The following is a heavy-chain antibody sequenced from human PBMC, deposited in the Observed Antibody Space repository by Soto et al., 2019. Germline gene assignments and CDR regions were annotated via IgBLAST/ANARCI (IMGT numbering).Heavy chain of an antibody. V-gene: IGHV1-2*02. D-gene: IGHD4-17*01. CDR2: INPNSGGT. Sequence: GASVKVSCKASGYTFTGYYMHWVRQAPGQGLEWMGWINPNSGGTNYAQKFQGRVTMTRDESTSTAYMELSSLRSEDTAVYYCARDGRVYGDYYYYDMDVWGQGTTVTVSS. CDR1: GYTFTGYY. CDR3: ARDGRVYGDYYYYDMDV. J-gene: IGHJ6*02.